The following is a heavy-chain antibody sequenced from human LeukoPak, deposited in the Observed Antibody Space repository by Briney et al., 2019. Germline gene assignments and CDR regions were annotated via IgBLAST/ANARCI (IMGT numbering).Heavy chain of an antibody. V-gene: IGHV3-23*01. D-gene: IGHD3-22*01. CDR2: ISGSGGIT. Sequence: GGSLRLSCAASGFTFSTYAMSWVRQAPGKGLEWVSGISGSGGITFYADSVKGRFTISRDNSKNTLFLQMNSLRAEDTAVYYCAKDPTDFDNSGQTYFDSWGQGTLVTVS. J-gene: IGHJ4*02. CDR1: GFTFSTYA. CDR3: AKDPTDFDNSGQTYFDS.